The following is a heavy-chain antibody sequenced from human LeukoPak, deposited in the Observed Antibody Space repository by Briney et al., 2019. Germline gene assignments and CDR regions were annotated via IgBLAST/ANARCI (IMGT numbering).Heavy chain of an antibody. CDR2: IKDGRAT. V-gene: IGHV4-34*01. Sequence: PSETLSLTCVVYGGSFDDYYWTWIRQSAGKGLEWIGDIKDGRATTYNPSLTGRATLSVDTSKNQFSLNLTSVIAADTALYYCARRPLRLGMDVWGQGTTVTVSS. CDR3: ARRPLRLGMDV. J-gene: IGHJ6*02. D-gene: IGHD3-16*01. CDR1: GGSFDDYY.